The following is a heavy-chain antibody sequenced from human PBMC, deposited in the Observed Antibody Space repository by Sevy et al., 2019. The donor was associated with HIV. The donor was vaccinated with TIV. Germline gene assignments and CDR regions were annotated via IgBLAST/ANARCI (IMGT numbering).Heavy chain of an antibody. J-gene: IGHJ6*02. CDR1: GFTFSDYY. CDR3: ARDPPPYSGYDYDSPLDYYYGMDV. CDR2: ISSSGSTI. V-gene: IGHV3-11*01. D-gene: IGHD5-12*01. Sequence: GGSLRLSCAASGFTFSDYYMSWIRQAPGKGLEWVSYISSSGSTIYYADSVKGRFTISRDNAKNSLYLQMNSLRAEDTAVYYCARDPPPYSGYDYDSPLDYYYGMDVWGQGTTVTVSS.